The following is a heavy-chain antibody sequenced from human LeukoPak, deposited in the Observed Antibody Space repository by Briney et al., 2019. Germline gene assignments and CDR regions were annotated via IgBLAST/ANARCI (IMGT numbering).Heavy chain of an antibody. CDR3: AKGKGGGRQLQFGF. D-gene: IGHD3-16*01. V-gene: IGHV3-9*01. CDR2: ISWNSGSI. Sequence: GRSLRLSCATSGFTFDDYAMHWVRQAPGKGLEWVSGISWNSGSIGYADSVKGRFTISRDNAKNSLYLQMNSLRAEDTALYYCAKGKGGGRQLQFGFWGPGNLVHVS. CDR1: GFTFDDYA. J-gene: IGHJ4*02.